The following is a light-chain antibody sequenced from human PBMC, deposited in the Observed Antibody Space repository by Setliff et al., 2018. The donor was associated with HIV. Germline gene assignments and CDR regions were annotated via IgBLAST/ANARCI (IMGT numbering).Light chain of an antibody. Sequence: QSVLTQPASVSGSPGQSITISCTGTSSDVGAYDYVSWYQQHPGQAPKLIIFEVTKRPSGVSTRFSGSRSGNTASLTISGLQAEDEADYYCNSSTSTTIYVFGTGTKVTVL. V-gene: IGLV2-14*03. CDR3: NSSTSTTIYV. CDR2: EVT. J-gene: IGLJ1*01. CDR1: SSDVGAYDY.